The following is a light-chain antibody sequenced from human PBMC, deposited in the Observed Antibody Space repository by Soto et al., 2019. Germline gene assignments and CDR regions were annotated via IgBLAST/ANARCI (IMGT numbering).Light chain of an antibody. CDR1: ISDIGAYNY. J-gene: IGLJ2*01. CDR2: DVI. Sequence: QSVLTQPASVSGSPGQSITISCTGTISDIGAYNYVSWYQQHPGKAPKLMIYDVINRPSGVSNRFSGSTSGNTASLTISGLQPEDEADYYCCSYAGSSTWVFGGGTKLTVL. V-gene: IGLV2-14*01. CDR3: CSYAGSSTWV.